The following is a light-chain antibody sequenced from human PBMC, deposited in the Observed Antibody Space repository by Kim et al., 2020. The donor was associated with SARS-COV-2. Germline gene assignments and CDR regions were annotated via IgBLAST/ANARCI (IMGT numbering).Light chain of an antibody. Sequence: VSPGQTATITCSGDKMGDKYACWYQQKPGQSPVLVIYQDTKRPSGIPERFSGSNSGNTATLTISGTQAMDEADYYCQAWDSSIVVFGGGTQLTVL. J-gene: IGLJ2*01. V-gene: IGLV3-1*01. CDR1: KMGDKY. CDR3: QAWDSSIVV. CDR2: QDT.